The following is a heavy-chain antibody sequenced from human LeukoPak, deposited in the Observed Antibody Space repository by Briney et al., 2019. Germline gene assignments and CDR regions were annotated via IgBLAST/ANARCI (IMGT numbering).Heavy chain of an antibody. CDR3: ARKSSHFDSSGYFDY. CDR1: GFTFSSYA. J-gene: IGHJ4*02. V-gene: IGHV3-23*01. D-gene: IGHD3-22*01. Sequence: GGSLRLSCAASGFTFSSYAMSWVRQAPGKGLEWVSDLGGDSGYTYYADSVKGRFTVSRDNSKNTLSLQMNSLRAEDTAVYYCARKSSHFDSSGYFDYWGQGTLLTVSS. CDR2: LGGDSGYT.